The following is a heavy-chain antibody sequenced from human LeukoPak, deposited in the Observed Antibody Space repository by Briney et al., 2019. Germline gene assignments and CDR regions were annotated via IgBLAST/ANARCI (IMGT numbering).Heavy chain of an antibody. D-gene: IGHD3-10*01. V-gene: IGHV3-30-3*01. CDR2: ISYDGSNK. CDR3: ARDRDTMVQDY. Sequence: PGGSLRLSCAASGFTFSSYAMHWVRQAPGKGLEWVAVISYDGSNKYYADSVKGRFTISRDNPKNTLYLQMNSLRAEDTAVYYCARDRDTMVQDYWGQGTLVTVSS. CDR1: GFTFSSYA. J-gene: IGHJ4*02.